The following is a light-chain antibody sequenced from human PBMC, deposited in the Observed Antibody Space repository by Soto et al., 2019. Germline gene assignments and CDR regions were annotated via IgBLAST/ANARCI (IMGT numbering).Light chain of an antibody. V-gene: IGKV3-20*01. CDR1: QSVSSSY. CDR3: QQFDGSPET. J-gene: IGKJ2*01. CDR2: GAT. Sequence: EIVLTQSPGTLSLSPGERATLSCRASQSVSSSYLAWYQQQPDQAPRLLIYGATTRAPDIPDRFSGSGSGTDFTLTINRLEPEDFAVYYCQQFDGSPETFGQGTKLDIK.